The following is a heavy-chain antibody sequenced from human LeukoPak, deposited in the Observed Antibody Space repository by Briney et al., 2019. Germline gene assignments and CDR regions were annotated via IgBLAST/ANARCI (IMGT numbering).Heavy chain of an antibody. D-gene: IGHD3-10*01. Sequence: YPSETLSLTCTVSGYSISSGYYWGWIRQPPGKGLEWFGSIYYSGSTNYNPSLKGRVTISLDTSKKQLSLRLSSLTAADTAVYYSARASSTYYYDSGRIDYWGQGTLVTVSS. CDR2: IYYSGST. CDR1: GYSISSGYY. V-gene: IGHV4-38-2*02. CDR3: ARASSTYYYDSGRIDY. J-gene: IGHJ4*02.